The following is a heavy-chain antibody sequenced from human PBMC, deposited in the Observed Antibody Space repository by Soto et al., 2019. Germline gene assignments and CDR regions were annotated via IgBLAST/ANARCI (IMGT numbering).Heavy chain of an antibody. J-gene: IGHJ4*02. V-gene: IGHV4-4*02. CDR2: IYPTGST. CDR3: TTRSYGTYYFHY. D-gene: IGHD3-16*01. Sequence: SETLSLTCAVSSGSVSSDRWWSWVRQPPGKGLEWIGEIYPTGSTSSSPSLKGRITISVDKSSNQFSLELISVTAADTAIYYCTTRSYGTYYFHYWGQGTLVTVSS. CDR1: SGSVSSDRW.